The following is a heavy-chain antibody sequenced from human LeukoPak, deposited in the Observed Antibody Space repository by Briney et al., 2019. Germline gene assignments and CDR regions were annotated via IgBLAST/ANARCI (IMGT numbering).Heavy chain of an antibody. CDR3: ARHRGRFLESFPDY. CDR1: GYSFNTYW. V-gene: IGHV5-51*01. J-gene: IGHJ4*02. CDR2: IYPGDSDT. Sequence: GESLKISCKGSGYSFNTYWIGWVRQMPGKGLEWMGIIYPGDSDTKYSPSFQGQVTISADKSISTAYLQWSSLKASDTAMYYCARHRGRFLESFPDYWGQGTLVTVSS. D-gene: IGHD3-3*01.